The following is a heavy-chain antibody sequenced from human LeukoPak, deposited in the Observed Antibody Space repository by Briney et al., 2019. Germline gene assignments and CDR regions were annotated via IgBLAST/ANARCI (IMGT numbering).Heavy chain of an antibody. J-gene: IGHJ3*02. V-gene: IGHV3-23*01. CDR2: ISGSDGST. Sequence: PGGSLRLSCAASGFTFSSYAMSWVRQAPGKGLEWVSTISGSDGSTYYADSVKGRFTISRDNSKNTLYLQMNSLRADDTAVYYCAKRRLTGSFWSGYGAFDIWGQGTMVTVSS. D-gene: IGHD3-3*01. CDR3: AKRRLTGSFWSGYGAFDI. CDR1: GFTFSSYA.